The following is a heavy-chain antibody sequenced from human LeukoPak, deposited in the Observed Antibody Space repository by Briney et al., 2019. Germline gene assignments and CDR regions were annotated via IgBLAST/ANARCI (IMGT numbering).Heavy chain of an antibody. CDR3: ATNYDILTGYFGMGV. Sequence: SQTLSLTCTVSGGSISSGGYYWSWIRQHLGKGLEWIGYIYYSGSTYYNPSLKSRVTISVDTSKNQFSLKLSSVTAADTAVYYCATNYDILTGYFGMGVWGQGTTVTVSS. V-gene: IGHV4-31*03. CDR2: IYYSGST. J-gene: IGHJ6*02. CDR1: GGSISSGGYY. D-gene: IGHD3-9*01.